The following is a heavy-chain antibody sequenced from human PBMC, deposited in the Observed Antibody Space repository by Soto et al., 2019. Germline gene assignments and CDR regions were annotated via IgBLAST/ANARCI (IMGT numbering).Heavy chain of an antibody. CDR1: GGTFSSYA. Sequence: ASVKVSCKASGGTFSSYAISWVRQAPGQGLEWMGGIVPIFGTANYAQKFQGRVTITADESTSTAYMELSSLRSEDTAVYYCAREGDYTRFIYGMDVWGQGTTVTVSS. V-gene: IGHV1-69*13. D-gene: IGHD4-4*01. J-gene: IGHJ6*02. CDR2: IVPIFGTA. CDR3: AREGDYTRFIYGMDV.